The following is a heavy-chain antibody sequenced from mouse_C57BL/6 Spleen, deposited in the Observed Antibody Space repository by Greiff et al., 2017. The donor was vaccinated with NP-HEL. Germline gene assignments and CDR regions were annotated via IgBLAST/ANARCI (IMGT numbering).Heavy chain of an antibody. J-gene: IGHJ2*01. Sequence: EVQLQESGPGLVKPSQTVFLTCTVTGISITTGNYRWSWIRQFPGNTLEWLGYIYYSGTITYNPSLTSRTTITRDTPKNQFFLEMNSLTAEDTATYYCAREGTGEGFDDWGQGTTLTVSA. CDR3: AREGTGEGFDD. CDR1: GISITTGNYR. V-gene: IGHV3-5*01. D-gene: IGHD4-1*01. CDR2: IYYSGTI.